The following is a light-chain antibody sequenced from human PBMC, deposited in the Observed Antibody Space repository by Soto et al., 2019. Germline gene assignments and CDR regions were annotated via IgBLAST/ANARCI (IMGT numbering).Light chain of an antibody. V-gene: IGKV3-15*01. CDR1: QSVTTN. CDR3: QQYDRWPVT. Sequence: EVVMTQSPATLSVSPGERVTFSCRASQSVTTNLAWYQHKPGQSPRLPISDASTGASGIPPRFSGSGSGTEFTLTIDRLQSADFAVYYCQQYDRWPVTFGGGTKV. J-gene: IGKJ4*01. CDR2: DAS.